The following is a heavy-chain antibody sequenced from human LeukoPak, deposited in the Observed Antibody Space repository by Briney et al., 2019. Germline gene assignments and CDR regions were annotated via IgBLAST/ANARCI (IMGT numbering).Heavy chain of an antibody. V-gene: IGHV4-4*07. Sequence: SETLSLTCTVSGGSISSYYWSWIRQPAGKGLEWIGRIYTSGSTNYNASLKSRVSMSADTSKNQFPLKLSSVTAADTAVFYCARENSGSYREFDYWGQGTLVTVSS. CDR3: ARENSGSYREFDY. D-gene: IGHD1-26*01. CDR1: GGSISSYY. J-gene: IGHJ4*02. CDR2: IYTSGST.